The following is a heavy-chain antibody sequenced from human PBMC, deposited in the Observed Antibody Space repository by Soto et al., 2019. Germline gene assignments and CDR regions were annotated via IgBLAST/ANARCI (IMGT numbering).Heavy chain of an antibody. CDR1: GFTFSDYG. CDR2: IWYDGSNK. Sequence: QVQLVESGGGVVQPGRSLRLSCAASGFTFSDYGMHWVRQAPGKGLEWVALIWYDGSNKYYADSVKGRFTISRDNSKNTLYLQMTSLRAEDTAVYYCARDSYPQLLSRYNWFDPWGQGTLVTVSS. D-gene: IGHD2-2*01. CDR3: ARDSYPQLLSRYNWFDP. J-gene: IGHJ5*02. V-gene: IGHV3-33*01.